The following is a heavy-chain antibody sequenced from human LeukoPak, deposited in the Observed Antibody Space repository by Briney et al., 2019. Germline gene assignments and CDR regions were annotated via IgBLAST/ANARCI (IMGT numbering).Heavy chain of an antibody. Sequence: SETLSLTCTVSGGSISNSSYYWGWIRQPPGKGLEWIGIIYHSGRTYYNPSLKSRLTISVDTSKNQFSLKLSSATAADTAVYYCARRRQGSGWFDPWGQGTLVTVPS. CDR2: IYHSGRT. CDR3: ARRRQGSGWFDP. CDR1: GGSISNSSYY. V-gene: IGHV4-39*01. D-gene: IGHD3-10*01. J-gene: IGHJ5*02.